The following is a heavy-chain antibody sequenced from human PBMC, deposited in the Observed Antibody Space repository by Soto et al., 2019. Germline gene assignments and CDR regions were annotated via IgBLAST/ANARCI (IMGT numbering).Heavy chain of an antibody. CDR1: GFTFSSYA. Sequence: GGSLRLSCAASGFTFSSYAMSWVRQAPGKGLEWVSAIVAGGGNTYHVDAVKGRFTISRDNSKNTLYLQMNSLRAEDTAVYYCARDQSSSAFDYWGQGTLVTSPQ. CDR2: IVAGGGNT. CDR3: ARDQSSSAFDY. V-gene: IGHV3-23*01. J-gene: IGHJ4*02. D-gene: IGHD6-6*01.